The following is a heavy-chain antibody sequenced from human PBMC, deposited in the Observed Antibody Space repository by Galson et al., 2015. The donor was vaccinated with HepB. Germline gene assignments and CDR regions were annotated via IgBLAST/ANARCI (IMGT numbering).Heavy chain of an antibody. J-gene: IGHJ4*02. CDR1: GFTFSSYA. V-gene: IGHV3-23*01. Sequence: SLRLSCAASGFTFSSYAMSWVRQAPGKGLEWVSAISGSGGSTYYADSVKGRFTISRDNSKNTLYLQMNSLRAEDTAVYYCAKSPYSSGFSLRQQGSYFDYWGQGTLVTVSS. D-gene: IGHD6-19*01. CDR3: AKSPYSSGFSLRQQGSYFDY. CDR2: ISGSGGST.